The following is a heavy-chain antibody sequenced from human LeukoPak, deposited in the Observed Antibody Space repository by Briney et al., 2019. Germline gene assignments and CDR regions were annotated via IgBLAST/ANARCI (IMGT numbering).Heavy chain of an antibody. CDR3: TRHSDPSPFDY. V-gene: IGHV3-30*03. J-gene: IGHJ4*02. CDR2: ISYNGRNA. CDR1: GFTFSSYG. Sequence: HPGTSLRLSCAASGFTFSSYGMHWVRQAPGKGLEWVAVISYNGRNAYYADSVKGRFTISRDDSKSILFLQMNSLRADDTAVYHCTRHSDPSPFDYWGQGTLVTVSS.